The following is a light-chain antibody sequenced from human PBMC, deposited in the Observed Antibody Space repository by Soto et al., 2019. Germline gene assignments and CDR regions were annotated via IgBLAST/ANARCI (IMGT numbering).Light chain of an antibody. Sequence: EIVLTQSPGTLSLSTGERGTLSCRASQSVSSYLACYQQKPGQAPRLLIYGASTRATGIPARFSGSGSGTEFTLTISSLQSEDFAVYYCQQYNNWAPRTFGQGTKVDIK. CDR1: QSVSSY. V-gene: IGKV3-15*01. CDR3: QQYNNWAPRT. CDR2: GAS. J-gene: IGKJ1*01.